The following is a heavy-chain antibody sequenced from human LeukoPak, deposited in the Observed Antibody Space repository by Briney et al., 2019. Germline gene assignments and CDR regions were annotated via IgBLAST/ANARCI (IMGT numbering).Heavy chain of an antibody. V-gene: IGHV3-7*01. D-gene: IGHD5-18*01. CDR3: ARDRGNTYIFDY. Sequence: PGGSLRLSCAASGFTFRSYCMAWVRQAPGKGLEWVAHIKENGSEKGYVDSVKGRFTISRDNPNNSLYLQMNSLRAEDTAVYYCARDRGNTYIFDYWGQGTLVTVSS. CDR1: GFTFRSYC. CDR2: IKENGSEK. J-gene: IGHJ4*02.